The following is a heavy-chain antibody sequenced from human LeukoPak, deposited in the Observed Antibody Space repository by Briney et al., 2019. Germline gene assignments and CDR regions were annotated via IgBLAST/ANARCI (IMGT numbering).Heavy chain of an antibody. CDR1: GGTFSSYA. J-gene: IGHJ4*02. V-gene: IGHV1-69*05. CDR2: IIPIFGTA. CDR3: ARAAAGHYYFDY. Sequence: GASVKVSCKASGGTFSSYAISWVRQAPGQGLEWMGGIIPIFGTANYAQKFQGRVTITTDESTSTAYMELSSLRSEDTAVYYCARAAAGHYYFDYWGQGTLVTVSS. D-gene: IGHD6-13*01.